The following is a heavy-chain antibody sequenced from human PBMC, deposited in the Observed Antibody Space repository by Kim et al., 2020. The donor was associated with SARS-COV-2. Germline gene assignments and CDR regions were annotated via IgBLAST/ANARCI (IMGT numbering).Heavy chain of an antibody. V-gene: IGHV3-23*01. CDR2: ISGSGGST. D-gene: IGHD3-10*01. J-gene: IGHJ6*02. CDR3: AKFGAGSYFAYYYYYGMDV. CDR1: GFTFSSYA. Sequence: GGSLRLSCAASGFTFSSYAMSWVRQAPGKGLEWVSAISGSGGSTYYADSVKGRFTISRDNSKNTLYLQMNSLRAEDTAVYYCAKFGAGSYFAYYYYYGMDVWGQGTTVTVSS.